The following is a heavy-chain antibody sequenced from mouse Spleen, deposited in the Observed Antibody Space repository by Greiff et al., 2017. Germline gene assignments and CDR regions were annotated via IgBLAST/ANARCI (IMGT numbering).Heavy chain of an antibody. Sequence: EVKLQESGGGLVKPGGSLKLSCAASGFTFSDYGMHWVRQAPEKGLEWVAYISSGSSTIYYADTVKGRFTISRDNAKNTLYLQMSSLKSEDTAMYYCARHWYWYFDVWGAGTTVTVSS. CDR2: ISSGSSTI. D-gene: IGHD4-1*01. CDR1: GFTFSDYG. V-gene: IGHV5-17*03. J-gene: IGHJ1*01. CDR3: ARHWYWYFDV.